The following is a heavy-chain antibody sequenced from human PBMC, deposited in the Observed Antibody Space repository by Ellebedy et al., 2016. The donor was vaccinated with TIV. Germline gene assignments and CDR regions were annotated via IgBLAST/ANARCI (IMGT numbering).Heavy chain of an antibody. V-gene: IGHV3-9*01. D-gene: IGHD3-10*01. J-gene: IGHJ5*01. CDR1: GFTFDDYA. Sequence: SLKISCAASGFTFDDYAMHWVRQVPGKGLEWVSVISWNSVAKGYADSVKGRFTISRDNAKNSLFLQMNSLRNEDTALYYCERGDYHGSGANADSWGQGTLVTVSS. CDR3: ERGDYHGSGANADS. CDR2: ISWNSVAK.